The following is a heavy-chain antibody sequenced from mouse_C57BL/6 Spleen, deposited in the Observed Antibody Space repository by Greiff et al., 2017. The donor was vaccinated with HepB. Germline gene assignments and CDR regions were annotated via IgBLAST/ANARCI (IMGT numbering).Heavy chain of an antibody. V-gene: IGHV1-61*01. CDR2: IYPSDSET. CDR3: ARELVLGFDY. J-gene: IGHJ2*01. Sequence: QVQLQQPGAELVRPGSSVKLSCKASGYTFTSYWMDWVKQRPGQGLEWIGNIYPSDSETHYNQKFKDKATLTVDKSSSTAYLQLSSLTSEDSAVYYCARELVLGFDYWGQGTTLTVSS. D-gene: IGHD4-1*01. CDR1: GYTFTSYW.